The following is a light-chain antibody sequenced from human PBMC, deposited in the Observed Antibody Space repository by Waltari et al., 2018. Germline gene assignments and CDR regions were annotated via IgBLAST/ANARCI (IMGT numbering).Light chain of an antibody. Sequence: QSALTQPASVSGSPGQSITISCTGTSSDFRTYKYVSWYQQHPDKVPKLIIYEVNLRPPGVSTRFSGSKSGNTASLTISGLLPEDEADYYCASFTTDTTLGVFGGGTRLTVL. CDR1: SSDFRTYKY. V-gene: IGLV2-14*01. CDR3: ASFTTDTTLGV. CDR2: EVN. J-gene: IGLJ3*02.